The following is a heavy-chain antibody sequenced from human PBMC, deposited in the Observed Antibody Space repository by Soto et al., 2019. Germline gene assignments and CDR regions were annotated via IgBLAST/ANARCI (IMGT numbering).Heavy chain of an antibody. CDR3: ARIYFTTTTCDSWFHP. CDR1: GYTFTTFW. Sequence: GESLKISCTGFGYTFTTFWISWVRQMPGKGLEWLGRVDPRDSYVTYNPSFEGHVTISADKSISTAYLQWGSLKASDTAMYFCARIYFTTTTCDSWFHPWCQGTLGTGSS. D-gene: IGHD3-22*01. V-gene: IGHV5-10-1*01. CDR2: VDPRDSYV. J-gene: IGHJ5*02.